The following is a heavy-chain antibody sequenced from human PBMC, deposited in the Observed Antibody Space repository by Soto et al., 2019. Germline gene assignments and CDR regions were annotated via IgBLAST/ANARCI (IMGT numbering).Heavy chain of an antibody. CDR1: GGSFSSYA. D-gene: IGHD6-19*01. V-gene: IGHV1-69*13. CDR2: IIPIFGTA. J-gene: IGHJ5*02. CDR3: ASGSQYSSYNWFDP. Sequence: ASVKVSCKASGGSFSSYAISWVRQAPGQGLEWMGGIIPIFGTANYAQKFQGRVTITADESTSTAYMELSSLRSEDTAVYYCASGSQYSSYNWFDPWGQGTLVTVSS.